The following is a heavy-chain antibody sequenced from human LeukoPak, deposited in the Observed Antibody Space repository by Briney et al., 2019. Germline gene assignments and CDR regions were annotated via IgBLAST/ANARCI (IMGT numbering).Heavy chain of an antibody. J-gene: IGHJ6*03. D-gene: IGHD2-2*01. CDR3: ARRITGYCSSTSCYANYYYYMDV. CDR1: GYTFTSYG. Sequence: GASVKVSCKASGYTFTSYGISWVRQAPGQGLEWMGWISAYNGNTNYAQELQGRVTMTTDTSTSTAYMELRSLRSDDTAVYYCARRITGYCSSTSCYANYYYYMDVWGKGTTVTISS. CDR2: ISAYNGNT. V-gene: IGHV1-18*01.